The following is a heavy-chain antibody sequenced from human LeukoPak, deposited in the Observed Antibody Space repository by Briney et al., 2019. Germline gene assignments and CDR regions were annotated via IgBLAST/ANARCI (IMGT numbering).Heavy chain of an antibody. CDR1: GGSISTYS. J-gene: IGHJ5*02. Sequence: PSETQSLTCTVSGGSISTYSWTWIRQPPGKGLEWIGNIYYSGSTNYNPSLKSRVTISIDTSKNQFSLKVSSVTAADTAVYYCARAHSSGWPHMFDPWGQGTLVTVPS. D-gene: IGHD6-19*01. V-gene: IGHV4-59*01. CDR3: ARAHSSGWPHMFDP. CDR2: IYYSGST.